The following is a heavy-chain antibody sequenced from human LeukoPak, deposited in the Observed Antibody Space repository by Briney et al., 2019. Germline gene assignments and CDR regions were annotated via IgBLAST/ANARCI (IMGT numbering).Heavy chain of an antibody. V-gene: IGHV4-61*01. D-gene: IGHD4-11*01. CDR1: GGSVSSGTYY. Sequence: SETLSPTCTVSGGSVSSGTYYWSWIRQPPGKGLEWIGYTYYTGSTNYNPSLKSRVTISVDTSKNLFSLKLISVTAADTAVYYCARDRVRGNSNPFFDYWGQGTLVTVSS. J-gene: IGHJ4*02. CDR3: ARDRVRGNSNPFFDY. CDR2: TYYTGST.